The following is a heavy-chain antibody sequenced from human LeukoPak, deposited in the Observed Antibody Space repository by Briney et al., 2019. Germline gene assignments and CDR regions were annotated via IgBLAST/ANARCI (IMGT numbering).Heavy chain of an antibody. J-gene: IGHJ4*02. CDR3: ARTARHLDY. CDR2: INWNGGST. Sequence: GGSLRLSCAASGFTFDDYGMSWVRQAPGKGLEWVSGINWNGGSTGYADSVRGRFTISRDNAKNLLYLQMNDLRLEDTAVYYCARTARHLDYWGQGTLVTVSS. D-gene: IGHD5-18*01. CDR1: GFTFDDYG. V-gene: IGHV3-20*04.